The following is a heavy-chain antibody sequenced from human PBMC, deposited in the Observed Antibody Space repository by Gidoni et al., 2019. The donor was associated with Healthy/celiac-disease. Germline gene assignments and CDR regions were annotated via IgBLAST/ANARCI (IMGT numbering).Heavy chain of an antibody. V-gene: IGHV3-33*01. D-gene: IGHD3-22*01. CDR3: ARDQARNYYDSSGYLILYYYYGMDV. CDR1: GFTFSSYG. Sequence: QVQLVESGGGVVQPGRSLRLSCAASGFTFSSYGMHWVRQAPGKGLEWVAVIWYDGSNKYYADSVKGRFTISRDNSKNTLYLQMNSLRAEDTAVYYCARDQARNYYDSSGYLILYYYYGMDVWGQGTTVTVSS. CDR2: IWYDGSNK. J-gene: IGHJ6*02.